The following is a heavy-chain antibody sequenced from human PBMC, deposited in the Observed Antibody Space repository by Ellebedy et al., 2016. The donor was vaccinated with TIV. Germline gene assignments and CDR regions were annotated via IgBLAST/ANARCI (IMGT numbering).Heavy chain of an antibody. D-gene: IGHD2-2*01. J-gene: IGHJ4*02. V-gene: IGHV3-23*01. CDR1: GFTFSSVA. Sequence: GGSLRLXXAASGFTFSSVAMSWVRQAPGKGLEWVSGVSDSGGRTYYADSVKGRFTISRDNSKNMLYLQMNGLRAEDTALYYCSRGVRGVVPAGILDNWGQGALVTVSS. CDR3: SRGVRGVVPAGILDN. CDR2: VSDSGGRT.